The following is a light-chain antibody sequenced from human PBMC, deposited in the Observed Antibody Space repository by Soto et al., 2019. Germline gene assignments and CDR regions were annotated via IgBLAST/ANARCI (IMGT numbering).Light chain of an antibody. CDR1: SSDVGGYNY. V-gene: IGLV2-14*01. CDR2: DVS. Sequence: QSAVTQPASVSGSPGQSITISCTGTSSDVGGYNYVSWYQQHPGKAPKLMIYDVSNRPSGVSNRFSDSKSGNTASLTISGLQAEDEAEYYCSSYTSSSTLVVFGGGTKLTVL. CDR3: SSYTSSSTLVV. J-gene: IGLJ2*01.